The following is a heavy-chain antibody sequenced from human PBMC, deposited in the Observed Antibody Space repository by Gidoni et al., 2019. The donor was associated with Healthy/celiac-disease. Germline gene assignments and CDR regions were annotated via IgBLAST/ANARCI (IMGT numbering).Heavy chain of an antibody. Sequence: VQLVQSGAEVKKPGSSVKVSCKASGGTFSSYTLSWVRQAPGQGLAWMGRIIPILGIANYAQKFQGRVTITADKSTSTAYMELSSLRSEDTAVYYCARAKTFCSGGSCYLRYYYYGMDVWGQGTTVTVSS. J-gene: IGHJ6*02. D-gene: IGHD2-15*01. V-gene: IGHV1-69*02. CDR3: ARAKTFCSGGSCYLRYYYYGMDV. CDR2: IIPILGIA. CDR1: GGTFSSYT.